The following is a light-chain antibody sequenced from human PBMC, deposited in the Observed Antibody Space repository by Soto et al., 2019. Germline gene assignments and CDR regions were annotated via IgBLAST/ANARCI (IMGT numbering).Light chain of an antibody. V-gene: IGKV1-5*01. CDR2: DAS. J-gene: IGKJ1*01. Sequence: DIQMTQSPSTLSASVGDRVTITCRASQSISSWLAWYQQKPGKAPKLLIYDASSLESGVPSRFSGSGSGTEFTLNISSRQPDDFATYYCQQYNSYSTVGQGTNVEIK. CDR3: QQYNSYST. CDR1: QSISSW.